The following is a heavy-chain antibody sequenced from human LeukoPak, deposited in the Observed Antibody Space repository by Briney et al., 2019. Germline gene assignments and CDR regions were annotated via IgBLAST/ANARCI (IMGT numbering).Heavy chain of an antibody. CDR2: ISYDGSNK. D-gene: IGHD3-22*01. Sequence: PGRSLRLSCAASGFTFSSYGMHWVRQAPGKGLEWVAVISYDGSNKYYADSVKGRFTISRDNSKNTLYLQMNSLRAEDTAVYYCARDSYYYDSSGYYHWGQGTLVTVSS. V-gene: IGHV3-30*03. CDR1: GFTFSSYG. J-gene: IGHJ5*02. CDR3: ARDSYYYDSSGYYH.